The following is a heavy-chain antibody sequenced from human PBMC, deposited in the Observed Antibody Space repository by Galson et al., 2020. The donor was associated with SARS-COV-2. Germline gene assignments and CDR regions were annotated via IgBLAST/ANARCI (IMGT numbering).Heavy chain of an antibody. CDR2: IYLGDSDT. V-gene: IGHV5-51*01. CDR3: ARQIDGAIDY. J-gene: IGHJ4*02. CDR1: EYSFSSYW. Sequence: GESLKISCKGSEYSFSSYWIACVRQMPGRGLEWMGIIYLGDSDTRYSPPFQGQVTISVDKSISTAYLHWSSLKASDTAMYYCARQIDGAIDYWGQGTLVTVSS. D-gene: IGHD1-26*01.